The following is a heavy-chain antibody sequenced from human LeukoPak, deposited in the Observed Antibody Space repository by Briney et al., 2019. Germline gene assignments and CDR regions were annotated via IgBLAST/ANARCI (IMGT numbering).Heavy chain of an antibody. CDR2: IWYVGSNK. CDR3: ATERTYDSSGYSXSADY. V-gene: IGHV3-33*01. CDR1: GFTFSSYG. J-gene: IGHJ4*02. Sequence: PGGSLRLSCAASGFTFSSYGMHWVRQAPGKGLEWVAVIWYVGSNKYYADSVKGRFTISRDNSKNTLYLQMNSLRAEDTAVYYCATERTYDSSGYSXSADYWGQGTLVTVS. D-gene: IGHD3-22*01.